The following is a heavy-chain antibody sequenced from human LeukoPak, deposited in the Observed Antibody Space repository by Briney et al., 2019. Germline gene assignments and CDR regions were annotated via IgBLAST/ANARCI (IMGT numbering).Heavy chain of an antibody. CDR2: IRYDGSNK. V-gene: IGHV3-30*02. D-gene: IGHD6-19*01. J-gene: IGHJ4*02. CDR3: AKDMDRRAVAGFDY. Sequence: GGSLRLSCAASGFTFSSYGMHWVRQAPGKGLEWVAFIRYDGSNKYYADSVKGRFTISRDNSKNTLYLQMNSLRAEDTAVYYCAKDMDRRAVAGFDYWGQGTLVTVSS. CDR1: GFTFSSYG.